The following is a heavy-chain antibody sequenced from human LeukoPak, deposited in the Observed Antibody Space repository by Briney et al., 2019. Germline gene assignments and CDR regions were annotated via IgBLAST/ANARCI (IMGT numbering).Heavy chain of an antibody. CDR3: ARDPLRGYSSSWYFDY. CDR2: IYTSGST. CDR1: GGSISSGSYY. J-gene: IGHJ4*02. D-gene: IGHD6-13*01. Sequence: PSQTLSLTCTVSGGSISSGSYYWSWIRHPAGKGLEWIGRIYTSGSTNYNPSLKSRVTISVDTSKNQFSLKLSSVTAADTAVYYCARDPLRGYSSSWYFDYWGQGTLVTVSS. V-gene: IGHV4-61*02.